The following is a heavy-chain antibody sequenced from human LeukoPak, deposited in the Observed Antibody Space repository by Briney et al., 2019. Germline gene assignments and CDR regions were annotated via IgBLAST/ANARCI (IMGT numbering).Heavy chain of an antibody. J-gene: IGHJ4*02. V-gene: IGHV4-38-2*02. CDR1: GYSITSAYY. Sequence: SETLSLTCTVSGYSITSAYYWGWIRQPPGKGLEWIGSFFLKGSTYYNPSLKSRVTISVDTSKNQFSLKLSSVTAADTAVYYCARVERIAAAGYYFDYWGQGTLVTVSS. CDR3: ARVERIAAAGYYFDY. D-gene: IGHD6-13*01. CDR2: FFLKGST.